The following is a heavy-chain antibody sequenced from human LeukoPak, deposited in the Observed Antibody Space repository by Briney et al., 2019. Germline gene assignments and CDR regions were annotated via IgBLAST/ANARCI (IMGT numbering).Heavy chain of an antibody. CDR3: ATDFYDST. J-gene: IGHJ5*02. V-gene: IGHV3-15*01. CDR1: GFTFSNAW. Sequence: GGSLRLSCAASGFTFSNAWMTWVRQAPGKGLEWVGRIKSKTAGGTIDYAAPVKGRFTLSRDDSKTTLYLQMNSLQTEDTAVYYCATDFYDSTWGQGTLVTVSS. CDR2: IKSKTAGGTI. D-gene: IGHD3-22*01.